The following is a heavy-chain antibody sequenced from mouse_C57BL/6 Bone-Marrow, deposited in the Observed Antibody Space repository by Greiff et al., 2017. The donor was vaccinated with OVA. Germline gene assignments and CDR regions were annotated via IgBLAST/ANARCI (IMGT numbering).Heavy chain of an antibody. V-gene: IGHV1-7*01. D-gene: IGHD1-1*01. CDR1: GYTFTSYW. CDR3: ASGPYYYSSSSYFDY. J-gene: IGHJ2*01. Sequence: QVQLQQSGAELAKPGASVKLSCKASGYTFTSYWMHWVKQRPGQGLEWIGYINPRSGYTKYNQKFKGKATLTADTSSSTAYMQLSSLTYEDSAVYYCASGPYYYSSSSYFDYWGQGTTLTVSS. CDR2: INPRSGYT.